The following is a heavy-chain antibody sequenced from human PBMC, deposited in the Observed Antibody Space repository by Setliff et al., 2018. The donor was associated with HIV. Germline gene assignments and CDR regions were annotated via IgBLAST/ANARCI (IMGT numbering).Heavy chain of an antibody. V-gene: IGHV4-39*01. CDR2: ISYGGIT. CDR3: ARPSLGIGGGSIFDF. J-gene: IGHJ4*02. CDR1: GGSISSSHDF. D-gene: IGHD3-3*01. Sequence: PSETLSLTCTVSGGSISSSHDFWNWIRQPPGKGLEWIGAISYGGITYYNPSLKSRVTISVDTSKNQFALRLSSVTAADTAVYHCARPSLGIGGGSIFDFWGQGILVTVSS.